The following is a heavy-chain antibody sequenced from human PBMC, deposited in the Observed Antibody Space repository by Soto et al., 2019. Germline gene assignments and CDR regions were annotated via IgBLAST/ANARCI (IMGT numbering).Heavy chain of an antibody. CDR3: AAELGFGKLSVV. V-gene: IGHV1-69*06. J-gene: IGHJ6*02. Sequence: QVQVVQSGVDVRRPGSSVKVSCKASGDTFKNCVISWVRQAPGQGLEWMGGIIPLFGTTDFAQRFQGRLTITTDKSTTTAYMELSRLRSEDTATYYCAAELGFGKLSVVWGQGTTVIVSS. CDR2: IIPLFGTT. CDR1: GDTFKNCV. D-gene: IGHD3-10*01.